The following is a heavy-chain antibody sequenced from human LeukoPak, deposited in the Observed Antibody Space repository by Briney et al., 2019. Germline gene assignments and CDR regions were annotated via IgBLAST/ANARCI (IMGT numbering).Heavy chain of an antibody. V-gene: IGHV3-21*01. J-gene: IGHJ4*02. CDR1: GFTFISYS. CDR3: ARDRGLSDAFGFDY. D-gene: IGHD3-10*01. Sequence: GGSLRPSWAASGFTFISYSMDWVRQAPGKGLKGFSSISSSSSYIYYADSVKGRFTISRDNAKNSLYLQMNNLRAEDTAVYYCARDRGLSDAFGFDYWGQGTLVTVSS. CDR2: ISSSSSYI.